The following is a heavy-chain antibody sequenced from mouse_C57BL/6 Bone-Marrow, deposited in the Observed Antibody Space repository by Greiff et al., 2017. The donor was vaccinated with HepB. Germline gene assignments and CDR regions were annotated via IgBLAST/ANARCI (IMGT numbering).Heavy chain of an antibody. CDR1: GYTFTNYW. J-gene: IGHJ4*01. Sequence: QVQLQQSGAELVRPGPSVKMSCKASGYTFTNYWIGWAKQRPGHGLEWIGDIYPGGGYTNYNEKFKGKATLTADKSSSTAYMQFSSLTSEDSAIYYCARWGDYFYYAMDYWGQGTSVTVSS. CDR3: ARWGDYFYYAMDY. CDR2: IYPGGGYT. V-gene: IGHV1-63*01. D-gene: IGHD2-4*01.